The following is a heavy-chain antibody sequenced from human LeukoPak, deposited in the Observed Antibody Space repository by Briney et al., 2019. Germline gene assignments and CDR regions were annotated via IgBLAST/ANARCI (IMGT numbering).Heavy chain of an antibody. J-gene: IGHJ4*02. CDR3: AREAVGGLGY. D-gene: IGHD4-23*01. CDR1: GGSISSGSYY. V-gene: IGHV4-61*02. Sequence: SETLSLTCTVSGGSISSGSYYWSWIRQPAGKGLEWIGRIYTSGSTNYNPSLKSRVTISVDTSKNQFSLKLSSVTAADTAVYYCAREAVGGLGYWGQGTLVTVSS. CDR2: IYTSGST.